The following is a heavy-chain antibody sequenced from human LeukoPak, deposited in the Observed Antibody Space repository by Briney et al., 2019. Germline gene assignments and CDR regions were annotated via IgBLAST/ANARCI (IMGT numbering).Heavy chain of an antibody. V-gene: IGHV6-1*01. CDR1: WDSVSNYSAA. J-gene: IGHJ4*02. CDR2: AYYRSKWYY. CDR3: ARDKRGSAAAGILDY. Sequence: SQTLSLTCAISWDSVSNYSAAWNWIRQSPSRGLEWLGRAYYRSKWYYDYAVSVKSRITINPDTSKNQFSLQLTSVTPEDTAVYYCARDKRGSAAAGILDYWGQGTLVTVSS. D-gene: IGHD3-10*01.